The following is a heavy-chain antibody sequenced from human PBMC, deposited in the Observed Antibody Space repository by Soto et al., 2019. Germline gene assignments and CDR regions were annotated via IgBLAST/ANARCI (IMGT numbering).Heavy chain of an antibody. V-gene: IGHV1-8*01. CDR2: MNPNSGNT. J-gene: IGHJ6*02. D-gene: IGHD2-15*01. CDR1: GYTFTSYD. Sequence: ASVKVSCKASGYTFTSYDINWVRQATGQGLEWMGWMNPNSGNTGYAQKFQGRVTMTRNTSISTAYMELSSLRSEDTAVYYCARDRYCSGGSCLLNYYYGMDVWGQGTTVTVSS. CDR3: ARDRYCSGGSCLLNYYYGMDV.